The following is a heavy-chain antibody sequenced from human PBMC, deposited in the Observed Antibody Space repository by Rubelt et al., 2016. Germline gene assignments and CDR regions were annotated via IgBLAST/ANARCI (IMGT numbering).Heavy chain of an antibody. V-gene: IGHV1-46*01. Sequence: VSCKASGYTFTSYYMHWVRQAPGQGLAWMGIINPSGGSTSYAQKFQGRVTMTRDTSTSTVYMELSRLRSDDTTVYYCESSARVPDAFDIWGQGTMVTVSS. CDR1: GYTFTSYY. CDR2: INPSGGST. J-gene: IGHJ3*02. D-gene: IGHD6-6*01. CDR3: ESSARVPDAFDI.